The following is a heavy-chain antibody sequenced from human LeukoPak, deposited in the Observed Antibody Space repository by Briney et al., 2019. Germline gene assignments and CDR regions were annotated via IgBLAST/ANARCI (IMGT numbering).Heavy chain of an antibody. CDR2: IYYSGST. CDR1: GGSISSYY. CDR3: ARAIVVVPAARTTVTTDPWYFHL. V-gene: IGHV4-59*01. J-gene: IGHJ2*01. Sequence: SETLSLTCTVSGGSISSYYWSWIRQPPGKGLEWIGYIYYSGSTNYNPSLKSRVTISVDTSKNQFSLKLSSVTAADTAVYYCARAIVVVPAARTTVTTDPWYFHLWGRGTLVTVSS. D-gene: IGHD2-2*01.